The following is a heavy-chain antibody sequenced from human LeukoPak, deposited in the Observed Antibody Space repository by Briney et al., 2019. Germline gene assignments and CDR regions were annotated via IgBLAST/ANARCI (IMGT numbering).Heavy chain of an antibody. CDR3: ARSAAWIQLWYYFDF. V-gene: IGHV4-4*07. CDR2: IYTSGST. J-gene: IGHJ4*02. CDR1: GGSISSYY. D-gene: IGHD5-18*01. Sequence: SETLSLTCTVSGGSISSYYWSWIRQPAGRGLEWIGRIYTSGSTNYNPSLNSRVTMSVDTSKNQFSLKLSSVTAADTAVYYCARSAAWIQLWYYFDFWGQGTLVTVSS.